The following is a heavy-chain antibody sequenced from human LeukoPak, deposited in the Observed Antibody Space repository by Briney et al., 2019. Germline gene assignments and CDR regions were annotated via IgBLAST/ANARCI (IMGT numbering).Heavy chain of an antibody. V-gene: IGHV3-64*01. CDR2: ISSNGGST. Sequence: GGSLRLSCAASGFTFSSYAMHWVRRAPGKGLEYVSAISSNGGSTYYANSVKGRFTIFRDNSKNTLYLQMGSLRDEDMALYYCARSGYCSGGSCYVDYWGQGALVTVSS. CDR3: ARSGYCSGGSCYVDY. J-gene: IGHJ4*02. CDR1: GFTFSSYA. D-gene: IGHD2-15*01.